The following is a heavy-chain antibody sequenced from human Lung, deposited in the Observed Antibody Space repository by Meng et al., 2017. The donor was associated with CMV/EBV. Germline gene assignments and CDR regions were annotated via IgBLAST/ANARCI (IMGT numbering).Heavy chain of an antibody. CDR1: YSFSGYY. Sequence: YSFSGYYRHRGRQAPGQGREWMGWINPNSGGTNYAQKFQGRVTMTRETSISTAYMELSRLRSDDTAVYYCARDLRSRPHSWNVILLDYWGQGTLVTVSS. J-gene: IGHJ4*02. CDR2: INPNSGGT. CDR3: ARDLRSRPHSWNVILLDY. V-gene: IGHV1-2*02. D-gene: IGHD1-20*01.